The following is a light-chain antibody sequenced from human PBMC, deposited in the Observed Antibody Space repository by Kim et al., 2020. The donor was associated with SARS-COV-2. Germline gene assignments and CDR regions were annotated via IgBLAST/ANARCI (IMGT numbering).Light chain of an antibody. CDR2: GAS. Sequence: SPRERDTLSCRASQSDSSSYLAWYQQKPGQAPRLLIYGASSRATGIPDRFSGSGSGTDFTLTISRLEPEDLAVYYCQQYGSSPRTFGQGTKVDIK. J-gene: IGKJ1*01. CDR1: QSDSSSY. CDR3: QQYGSSPRT. V-gene: IGKV3-20*01.